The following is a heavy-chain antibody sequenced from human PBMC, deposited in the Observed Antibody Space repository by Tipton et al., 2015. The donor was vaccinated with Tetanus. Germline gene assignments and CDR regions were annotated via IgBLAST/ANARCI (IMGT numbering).Heavy chain of an antibody. CDR2: ISSTSSYI. CDR1: GFTFSSHS. Sequence: SLRLSCAASGFTFSSHSINWVRQSPGKGLQWVSSISSTSSYISYTDSVKGRFTISRDNGRNSLYLQMDSLRAEDAAVYYCASGSTLDFWGQGALVTVSS. CDR3: ASGSTLDF. D-gene: IGHD6-25*01. J-gene: IGHJ4*02. V-gene: IGHV3-21*01.